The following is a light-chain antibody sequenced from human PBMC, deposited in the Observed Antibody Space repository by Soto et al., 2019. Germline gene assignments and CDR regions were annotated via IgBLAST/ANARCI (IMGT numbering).Light chain of an antibody. CDR3: QQRSDWIT. CDR2: DAS. V-gene: IGKV3-11*01. Sequence: EIVLPQSPGTLSLSPGARATLSCRASQSVSSNLAWHQQKPGQAPRLLIYDASNRATGIPARFSGSGSGTDFTLTISSLEPEDFAVYYCQQRSDWITFGQGTRLEIK. CDR1: QSVSSN. J-gene: IGKJ5*01.